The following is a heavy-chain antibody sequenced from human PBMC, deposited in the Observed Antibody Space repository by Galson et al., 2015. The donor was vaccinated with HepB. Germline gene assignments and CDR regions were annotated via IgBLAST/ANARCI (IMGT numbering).Heavy chain of an antibody. CDR3: ARDGAIAAAGTGEFDY. CDR2: ISSSSSTI. D-gene: IGHD6-13*01. CDR1: GFTFSSYS. Sequence: SLRLSCAASGFTFSSYSMNWVRQAPGKGLEWVSYISSSSSTIYYADSVKGRFAISRDNAKNSLYLQMNSLRAEDTAVYYCARDGAIAAAGTGEFDYWGQGTLVTVSS. J-gene: IGHJ4*02. V-gene: IGHV3-48*01.